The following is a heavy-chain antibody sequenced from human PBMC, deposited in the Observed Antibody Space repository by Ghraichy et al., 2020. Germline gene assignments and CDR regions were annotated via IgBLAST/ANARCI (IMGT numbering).Heavy chain of an antibody. V-gene: IGHV3-53*01. J-gene: IGHJ4*02. CDR2: IYSGGST. D-gene: IGHD3-10*01. Sequence: GGSLRLSCAASGFTVSSNYMSWVRQAPGKGLEWVSVIYSGGSTYYADSVKGRFTISRDNSKNTLYLQMNSLRAEDTAVYYCARNSRSYYSGFDYWGQGTLVTVSS. CDR3: ARNSRSYYSGFDY. CDR1: GFTVSSNY.